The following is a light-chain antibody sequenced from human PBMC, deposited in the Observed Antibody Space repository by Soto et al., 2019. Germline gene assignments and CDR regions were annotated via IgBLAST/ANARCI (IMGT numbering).Light chain of an antibody. Sequence: DIQTTQSPSSLSASVGDRFSITCQASQVISNYLNWYQQKPGKAPKLLIYDASNLETGVPSKFSGSGSGTDFTFTISSLQPEDIATYYCQQYDNLPVTFGQGTRLEIK. V-gene: IGKV1-33*01. CDR3: QQYDNLPVT. J-gene: IGKJ5*01. CDR2: DAS. CDR1: QVISNY.